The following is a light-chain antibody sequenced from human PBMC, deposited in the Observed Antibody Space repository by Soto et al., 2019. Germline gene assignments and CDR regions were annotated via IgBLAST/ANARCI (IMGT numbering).Light chain of an antibody. Sequence: EIVMTQSPATLSVSPGERATLSCRASQSVSTNLAWYQQKPGQAPRLLIYGAFTTATGIPARFSGTGSGTEFTLTISSLQSEDFAVYYCQQYNDWPLTFGQATKVDIK. CDR1: QSVSTN. CDR2: GAF. J-gene: IGKJ1*01. CDR3: QQYNDWPLT. V-gene: IGKV3-15*01.